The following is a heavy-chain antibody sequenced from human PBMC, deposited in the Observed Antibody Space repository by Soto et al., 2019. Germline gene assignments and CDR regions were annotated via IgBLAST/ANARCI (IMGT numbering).Heavy chain of an antibody. J-gene: IGHJ3*01. D-gene: IGHD1-1*01. V-gene: IGHV3-53*01. Sequence: DVQLVESGGGLIQPGESLRLSCAAFGLTVSGKKYVAWVRQAPGKGLEWVSALYDVDGSFYADSVKGRFTTSSDSSKTAVYLQMHGLRPDDTAVYYCASWHERDHVYDVWGQGTTVTVSS. CDR3: ASWHERDHVYDV. CDR2: LYDVDGS. CDR1: GLTVSGKKY.